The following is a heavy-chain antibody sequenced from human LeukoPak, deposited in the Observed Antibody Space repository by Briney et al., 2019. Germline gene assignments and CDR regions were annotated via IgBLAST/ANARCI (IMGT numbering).Heavy chain of an antibody. D-gene: IGHD2-15*01. CDR1: GGSVSSGSYY. J-gene: IGHJ6*04. CDR3: ARGRLYCSGGSCYSYYYYGMDV. V-gene: IGHV4-61*01. CDR2: IYYSGST. Sequence: SETLSLTCTVSGGSVSSGSYYWSWIRQPPGKGLEWIGYIYYSGSTNYNPSLKSRVTISVDTSKNQFSLKLSSATAADTAVYYCARGRLYCSGGSCYSYYYYGMDVWGKGTTVTVSS.